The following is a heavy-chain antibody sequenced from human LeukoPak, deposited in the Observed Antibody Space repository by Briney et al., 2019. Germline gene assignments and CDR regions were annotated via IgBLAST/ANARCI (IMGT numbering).Heavy chain of an antibody. CDR2: INHSGST. V-gene: IGHV4-34*01. CDR1: GGSFSGYY. Sequence: PSETLSLTCAVYGGSFSGYYWSWIRQPPGKGLEWIREINHSGSTNYNPSLKSRVTISVDTSKNQFSLKLSSVTAADTAVYYCARHKGRIAVAGKGFDYWGQGTLVTVSS. J-gene: IGHJ4*02. CDR3: ARHKGRIAVAGKGFDY. D-gene: IGHD6-19*01.